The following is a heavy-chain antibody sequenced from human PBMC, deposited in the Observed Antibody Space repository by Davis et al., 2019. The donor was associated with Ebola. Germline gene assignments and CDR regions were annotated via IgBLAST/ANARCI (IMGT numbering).Heavy chain of an antibody. Sequence: AASVKVSCKASGYTFTGYYMHWVRQAPGQGLEWMGRINPNSGGTNYAQKFQGRVTMTRDTSISTAYMELNRLRSDDTVVYYCAREDDFWRGYYPSYGMDVCGQGTTVTVSS. V-gene: IGHV1-2*05. J-gene: IGHJ6*02. CDR2: INPNSGGT. CDR1: GYTFTGYY. CDR3: AREDDFWRGYYPSYGMDV. D-gene: IGHD3-3*01.